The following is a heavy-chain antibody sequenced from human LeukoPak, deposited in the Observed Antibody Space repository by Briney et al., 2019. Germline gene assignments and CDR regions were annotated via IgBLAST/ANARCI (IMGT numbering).Heavy chain of an antibody. V-gene: IGHV4-34*01. CDR2: INHSGST. CDR3: ARGYGVRDY. J-gene: IGHJ4*02. D-gene: IGHD4-17*01. CDR1: GGSFSGYY. Sequence: PSETLSLTCAVYGGSFSGYYWSWIRQPPGKGLEWIGEINHSGSTNYNPSLKSRVTISVDTSKNQFSLKLSPVTAADTAVYYCARGYGVRDYWGQGTLVTVSS.